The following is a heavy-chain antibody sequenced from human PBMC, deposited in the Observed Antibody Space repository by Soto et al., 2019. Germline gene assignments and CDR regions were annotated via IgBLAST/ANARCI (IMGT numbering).Heavy chain of an antibody. CDR3: ARFYGAGSWFFEY. CDR2: IYSDGTT. CDR1: GFTVSSNY. Sequence: EAQLVETGGGLIQPGGSLRLSCAASGFTVSSNYMSWVRQAPGKGLEWVSVIYSDGTTYHADSVKGRFTISRDNFMNTLYLQMNSLRAADTAVYHCARFYGAGSWFFEYWGQGTLVTVSS. D-gene: IGHD3-10*01. J-gene: IGHJ4*02. V-gene: IGHV3-53*02.